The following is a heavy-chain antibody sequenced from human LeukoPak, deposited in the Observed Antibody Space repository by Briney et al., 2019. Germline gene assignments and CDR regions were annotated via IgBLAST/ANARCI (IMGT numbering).Heavy chain of an antibody. CDR3: ARGSTYCESSGQVPFDY. CDR1: GFTFNTYT. V-gene: IGHV3-48*01. D-gene: IGHD3-22*01. CDR2: ISGCSGII. Sequence: GGSLRLSCAASGFTFNTYTMNWVRQAPGKGLEWVSYISGCSGIIDYADSVRGRFTISRDNAKNSLYLQMNSLRAEDTAVYYCARGSTYCESSGQVPFDYWGQGTLVTVSS. J-gene: IGHJ4*02.